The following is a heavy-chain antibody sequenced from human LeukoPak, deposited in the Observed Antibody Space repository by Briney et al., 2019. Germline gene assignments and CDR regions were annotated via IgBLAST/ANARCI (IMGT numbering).Heavy chain of an antibody. CDR2: INHSGST. D-gene: IGHD2-15*01. J-gene: IGHJ4*02. Sequence: SETLSLTCAVYGGSFSGYYWSWIRQPPGKGLEWIGEINHSGSTNYNPSLKSRVTISVDTSKNQFSLKLSSVTAADTAVYYCASLVVEGFGYFDYWGQGTLVTVSS. V-gene: IGHV4-34*01. CDR1: GGSFSGYY. CDR3: ASLVVEGFGYFDY.